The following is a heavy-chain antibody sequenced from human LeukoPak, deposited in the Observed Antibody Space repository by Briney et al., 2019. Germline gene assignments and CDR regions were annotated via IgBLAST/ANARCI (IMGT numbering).Heavy chain of an antibody. J-gene: IGHJ5*02. D-gene: IGHD4/OR15-4a*01. CDR2: IYYSAIT. CDR3: ARGVPFDP. Sequence: SETLSLTCTVSGGSITHYYWSWIRQPPGKGLEWIGYIYYSAITNYNPSLKSRVTISIDASKNQFSLNLTSLTAADTAVYYCARGVPFDPWGQGTQVTVSS. V-gene: IGHV4-59*01. CDR1: GGSITHYY.